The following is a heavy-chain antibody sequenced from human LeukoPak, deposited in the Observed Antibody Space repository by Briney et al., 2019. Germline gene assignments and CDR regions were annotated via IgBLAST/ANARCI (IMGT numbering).Heavy chain of an antibody. CDR3: ARGAAGYYYYMDV. V-gene: IGHV1-2*02. CDR2: INPNSGGT. D-gene: IGHD6-25*01. Sequence: GASVKVSCKASGYTFTGHYMHWVRQAPGQGLEWMGWINPNSGGTNYAQKFQGRVTMTRDTSISTAYMELSRLRSDDTAVYYCARGAAGYYYYMDVWGKGTTVTVSS. J-gene: IGHJ6*03. CDR1: GYTFTGHY.